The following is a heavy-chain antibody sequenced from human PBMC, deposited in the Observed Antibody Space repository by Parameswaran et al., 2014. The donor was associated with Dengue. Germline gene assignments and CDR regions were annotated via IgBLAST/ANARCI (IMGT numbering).Heavy chain of an antibody. D-gene: IGHD2-2*01. CDR3: AKTVERYGVVVPAAEDP. V-gene: IGHV3-23*01. J-gene: IGHJ5*02. CDR2: ISGSGGST. Sequence: VRQAPGKGLEWVSTISGSGGSTFYADSVKGRFTISRDNSKNTLYLQMNSLRAEDTAVYYCAKTVERYGVVVPAAEDPWGQGTLVTVSS.